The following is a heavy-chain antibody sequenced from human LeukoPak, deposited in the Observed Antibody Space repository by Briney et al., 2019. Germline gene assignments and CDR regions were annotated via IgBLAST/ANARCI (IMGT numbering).Heavy chain of an antibody. V-gene: IGHV1-8*02. CDR1: GYTFASHD. Sequence: GASVKVSCKASGYTFASHDINWVRQAAGQGLEWMGWMNPNSGNTGYVQKFQGRLTMTWGTSISTAYMELSSLRSEDTAVYYCARDGYNFDAMDVWGQGTTVTVSS. CDR3: ARDGYNFDAMDV. J-gene: IGHJ6*02. CDR2: MNPNSGNT. D-gene: IGHD5-24*01.